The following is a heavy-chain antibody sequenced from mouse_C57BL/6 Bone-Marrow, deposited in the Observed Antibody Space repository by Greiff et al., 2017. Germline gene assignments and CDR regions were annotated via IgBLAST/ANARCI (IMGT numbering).Heavy chain of an antibody. Sequence: DVKLQESGPGLVKPSQSLSLTCSVTGYSITSGYYWNWIRQFPGNKLEWMGYISYDGSNNYNPSLKNRISITRDTSKNQFFLKLNSVTTEDTATYYCGNGAMDYWGQGTSVTVSA. CDR1: GYSITSGYY. V-gene: IGHV3-6*01. J-gene: IGHJ4*01. CDR2: ISYDGSN. CDR3: GNGAMDY. D-gene: IGHD2-1*01.